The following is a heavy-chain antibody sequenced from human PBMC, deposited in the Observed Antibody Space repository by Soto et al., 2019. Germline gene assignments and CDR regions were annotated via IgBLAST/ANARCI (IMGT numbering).Heavy chain of an antibody. CDR1: GYTFTGHY. J-gene: IGHJ4*02. CDR2: IGPGSGAT. D-gene: IGHD1-26*01. CDR3: GRGRSGQIVVFY. V-gene: IGHV1-2*02. Sequence: ASVKVSCKASGYTFTGHYIHWVRQAPEQGPEWMGEIGPGSGATRYAQRFQGRVAMTRDMSITTVYMELNNLSPDDTAVYYCGRGRSGQIVVFYWGQGTPVTVSS.